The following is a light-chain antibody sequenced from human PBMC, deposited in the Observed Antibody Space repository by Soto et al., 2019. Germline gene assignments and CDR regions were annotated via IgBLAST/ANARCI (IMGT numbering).Light chain of an antibody. CDR3: QQYNSYRYT. CDR1: QSINTW. CDR2: DAS. Sequence: DIQMTQSPSTLSASAGDRVIITCRASQSINTWLAWYQQKPGKAPNLLIYDASSLQSGVPLRFSGSGSGTEFTLTISSLQPDDFATYYCQQYNSYRYTFGQGTRLEIK. V-gene: IGKV1-5*01. J-gene: IGKJ2*01.